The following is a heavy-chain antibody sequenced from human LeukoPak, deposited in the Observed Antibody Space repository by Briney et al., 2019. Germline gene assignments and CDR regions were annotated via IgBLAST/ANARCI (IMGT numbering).Heavy chain of an antibody. V-gene: IGHV3-21*01. D-gene: IGHD6-19*01. CDR3: ARSTVAATVAFDI. CDR2: ISSSSSYI. Sequence: GGSLRLSCAASGFTFSSYTMNWVRQAPGKGLEWVSSISSSSSYIYYADSVKGRFTISRDNAKNSLYLQMNSPGAEDTAVYYCARSTVAATVAFDIWGQGTMVTVSS. CDR1: GFTFSSYT. J-gene: IGHJ3*02.